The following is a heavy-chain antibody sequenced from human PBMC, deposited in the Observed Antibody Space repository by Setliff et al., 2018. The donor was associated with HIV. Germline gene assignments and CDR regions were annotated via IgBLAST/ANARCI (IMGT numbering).Heavy chain of an antibody. D-gene: IGHD2-2*01. CDR1: GFSFSSYE. V-gene: IGHV3-7*01. CDR3: ARSEKYCSSVSCFRGCYGMDV. Sequence: GGSLRLSCAASGFSFSSYEMNWVRQAPGKGLEWVANIKQDGSEQYYAGSVKGRFTISRDNAKNSLYLQMSRLRAEDTAIYYCARSEKYCSSVSCFRGCYGMDVWGHGATVTVSS. J-gene: IGHJ6*02. CDR2: IKQDGSEQ.